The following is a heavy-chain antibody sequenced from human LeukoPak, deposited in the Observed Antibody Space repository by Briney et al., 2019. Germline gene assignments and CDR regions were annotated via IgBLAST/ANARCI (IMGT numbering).Heavy chain of an antibody. CDR2: IFPSGGEI. D-gene: IGHD2-8*02. V-gene: IGHV3-23*01. Sequence: GGSLRLSCAASGFTFSTFAMIGVRQPPGKGLEGVSSIFPSGGEIHYADSVRGRFTISRDNSKSTLSLQMNSLRAEDTAIYYCGTYRQVLLPFESWGQGTLVTVSS. CDR3: GTYRQVLLPFES. J-gene: IGHJ4*02. CDR1: GFTFSTFA.